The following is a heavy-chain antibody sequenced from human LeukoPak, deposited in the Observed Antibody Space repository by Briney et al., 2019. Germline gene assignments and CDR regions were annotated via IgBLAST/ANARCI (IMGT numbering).Heavy chain of an antibody. V-gene: IGHV3-9*01. CDR3: AKDRTTSGANPDY. Sequence: GGSLRLSCAASGFTFHDYAMHWVRQAPGKGLEWVSGISWSSGSIGYADSVKGRFTISRDNAKNSLYLQMSSLRAEDTALYYCAKDRTTSGANPDYWGQGTLVTVSS. J-gene: IGHJ4*02. CDR1: GFTFHDYA. CDR2: ISWSSGSI. D-gene: IGHD4/OR15-4a*01.